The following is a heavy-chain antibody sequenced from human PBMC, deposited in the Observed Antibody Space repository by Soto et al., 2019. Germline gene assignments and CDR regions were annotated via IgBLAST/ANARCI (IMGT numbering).Heavy chain of an antibody. Sequence: SVKVSCKASGGTFSSYDISWVRQAPGQGLEWMGGIIPIFGTANYAQKFQGRVTITADKSTSTAYMELSSLRSEDTAVYYCASGYDSSSSLDYWGQGTLVTVSS. V-gene: IGHV1-69*06. CDR3: ASGYDSSSSLDY. D-gene: IGHD3-22*01. CDR2: IIPIFGTA. J-gene: IGHJ4*02. CDR1: GGTFSSYD.